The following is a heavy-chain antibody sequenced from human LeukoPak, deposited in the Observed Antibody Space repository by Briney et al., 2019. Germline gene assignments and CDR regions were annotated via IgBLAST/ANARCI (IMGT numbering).Heavy chain of an antibody. CDR2: INHSGST. D-gene: IGHD4-17*01. Sequence: KPSETLSLTCTVSGGSLNSYYWSWIRQPPGKGLEWIGEINHSGSTNYNPSLKSRVTISVDTSKNQFSLKLSSVTAADTAVYYCARGGLRRWFDPWGQGTLVTVSS. J-gene: IGHJ5*02. V-gene: IGHV4-34*01. CDR3: ARGGLRRWFDP. CDR1: GGSLNSYY.